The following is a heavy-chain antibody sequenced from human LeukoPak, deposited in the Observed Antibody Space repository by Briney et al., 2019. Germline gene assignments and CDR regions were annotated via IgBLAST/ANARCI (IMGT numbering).Heavy chain of an antibody. CDR3: ARGGSSSNTFDP. V-gene: IGHV4-4*07. D-gene: IGHD2-2*01. CDR2: IYTSGST. Sequence: SETPSLTCTVSGGSIRSYYWSWIRQPAGKGLEWIGRIYTSGSTNYNPSLKSRVTMSLDTSKNQFSLKLSSVTAADTAVYYCARGGSSSNTFDPWGQGTLVTVSS. J-gene: IGHJ5*02. CDR1: GGSIRSYY.